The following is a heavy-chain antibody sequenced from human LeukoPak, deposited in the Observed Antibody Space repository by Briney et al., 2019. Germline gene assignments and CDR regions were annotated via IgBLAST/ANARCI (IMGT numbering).Heavy chain of an antibody. J-gene: IGHJ3*02. D-gene: IGHD1-26*01. CDR3: AREGPTYEAFDI. CDR1: GGSISSYY. CDR2: IYYSGST. V-gene: IGHV4-59*01. Sequence: SETLSLTCTVSGGSISSYYWSWIRQPPGKGLEWIGYIYYSGSTNYNPSLKSRVTTSVDTSKNQLSLELSSVTAADTAVYYCAREGPTYEAFDIWGQGTMVTVSS.